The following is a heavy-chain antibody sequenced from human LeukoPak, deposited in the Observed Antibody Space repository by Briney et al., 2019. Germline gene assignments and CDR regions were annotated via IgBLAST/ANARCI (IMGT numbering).Heavy chain of an antibody. Sequence: GGSLRLSCAASGFTFSSYWMNWALQAPGKGLEWVASINHNGNVNYYVDSVKGRFTISRDNANNSLYLQMSNLRAEDTAVYFCARGGGLDVWGQGATVTVSS. CDR3: ARGGGLDV. CDR2: INHNGNVN. V-gene: IGHV3-7*03. CDR1: GFTFSSYW. J-gene: IGHJ6*02. D-gene: IGHD3-16*01.